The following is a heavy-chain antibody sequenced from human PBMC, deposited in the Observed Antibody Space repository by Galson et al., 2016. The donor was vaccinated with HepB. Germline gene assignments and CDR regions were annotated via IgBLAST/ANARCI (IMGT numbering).Heavy chain of an antibody. D-gene: IGHD2-2*01. CDR1: GFTFDDYA. CDR2: IMQDGSEM. CDR3: ARVYCSSTSCQPGAY. J-gene: IGHJ4*02. Sequence: SLRLSCAASGFTFDDYAMHWVRQPPGKGLEWVANIMQDGSEMYYVDSVKGRFPISRDNAKNSLYLQMNSLRAEDTAVYYCARVYCSSTSCQPGAYWGQGTLVTVSS. V-gene: IGHV3-7*01.